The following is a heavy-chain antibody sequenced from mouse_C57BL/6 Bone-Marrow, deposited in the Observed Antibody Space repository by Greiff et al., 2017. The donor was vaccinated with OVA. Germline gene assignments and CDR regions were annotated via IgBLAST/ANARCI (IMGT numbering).Heavy chain of an antibody. D-gene: IGHD1-1*01. V-gene: IGHV1-19*01. J-gene: IGHJ1*03. CDR3: ARWGIRASGSSPYWYFDV. CDR1: GYTFTDYY. Sequence: EVKLMESGPVLVKPGASVKMSCKASGYTFTDYYMNWVKQSHGKSLEWIGVINPYNGGTSYNQKFKGKATLTVDKSSSTAYMELNSLTSEDSAVYYCARWGIRASGSSPYWYFDVWGTGTTVTVSS. CDR2: INPYNGGT.